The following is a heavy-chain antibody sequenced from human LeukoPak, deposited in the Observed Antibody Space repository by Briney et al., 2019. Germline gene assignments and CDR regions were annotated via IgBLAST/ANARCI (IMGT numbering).Heavy chain of an antibody. J-gene: IGHJ5*02. CDR3: ARGGGIVVVTWILSQLPTHNWFDP. CDR2: INPSGGST. CDR1: GNTFTDCY. Sequence: GASVKVSCKASGNTFTDCYMHWVRQAPGQGLEWMGIINPSGGSTSCAQKFQGRVTMTRDMSTSTVYMELSSLRSEDTAVYYCARGGGIVVVTWILSQLPTHNWFDPWGQGTLVTVSS. V-gene: IGHV1-46*01. D-gene: IGHD2-21*02.